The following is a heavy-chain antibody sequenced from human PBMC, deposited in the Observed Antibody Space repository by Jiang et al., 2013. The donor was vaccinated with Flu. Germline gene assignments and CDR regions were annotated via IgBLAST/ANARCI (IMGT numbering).Heavy chain of an antibody. J-gene: IGHJ3*02. D-gene: IGHD5/OR15-5a*01. CDR2: INHSGST. CDR3: ARGSLLAFDI. Sequence: LLKPSETLSLTCTVSGGSISSSSYYWGWIRQPPGKGLEWIGEINHSGSTNYNPSLKSRVTISVDTSKNQFSLKLSSVTAADTAVYYCARGSLLAFDIWGQGTMVTVSS. CDR1: GGSISSSSYY. V-gene: IGHV4-39*07.